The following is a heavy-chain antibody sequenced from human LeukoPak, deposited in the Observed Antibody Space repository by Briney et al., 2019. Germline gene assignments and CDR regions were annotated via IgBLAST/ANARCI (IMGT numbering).Heavy chain of an antibody. V-gene: IGHV3-21*01. CDR2: ISSSSCYI. Sequence: GGSLRLSCAASGFTFSSYSMNWVRQAPGKGLEWVSSISSSSCYIYYADSVKGRFTISRDNAKNSLYLQMNSLRAEDTAVYYCASSERSSWYGNYYMDVWGKGTTVTVSS. D-gene: IGHD6-13*01. J-gene: IGHJ6*03. CDR1: GFTFSSYS. CDR3: ASSERSSWYGNYYMDV.